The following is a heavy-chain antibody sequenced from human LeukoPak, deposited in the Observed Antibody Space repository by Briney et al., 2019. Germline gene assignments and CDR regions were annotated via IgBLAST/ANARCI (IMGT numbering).Heavy chain of an antibody. D-gene: IGHD3-10*02. V-gene: IGHV3-21*01. J-gene: IGHJ6*04. CDR1: GFTFSRHS. Sequence: GWSLRLSCAASGFTFSRHSINWVRQAPGKGLEWVSSISSSSSYIYYADSVKGRFTISRDNAKNSLYLQMNSLRAEDTAVYYCAELGITMIGGVWGKGTTVTISS. CDR2: ISSSSSYI. CDR3: AELGITMIGGV.